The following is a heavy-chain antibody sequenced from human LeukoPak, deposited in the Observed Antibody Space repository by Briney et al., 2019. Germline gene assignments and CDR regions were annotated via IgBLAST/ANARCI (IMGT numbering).Heavy chain of an antibody. CDR1: GYTFTGYY. Sequence: ASVKVSCKASGYTFTGYYMHWVRQAPGQGLEWMGWINPNSGGTNYAQKFQGRVTMTRDTSISTAYMELSRLRSDDTAVYYCASPDNDYGDKSTFDYWGQGTLVTVSS. D-gene: IGHD4-17*01. CDR3: ASPDNDYGDKSTFDY. J-gene: IGHJ4*02. V-gene: IGHV1-2*02. CDR2: INPNSGGT.